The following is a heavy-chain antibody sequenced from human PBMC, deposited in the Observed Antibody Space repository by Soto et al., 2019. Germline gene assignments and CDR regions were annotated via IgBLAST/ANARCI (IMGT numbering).Heavy chain of an antibody. Sequence: EVHLLESGGGLVQPGRSLRLSCAASGFTFDNYAMHWVRQAPGKGLEWVSGISWNSNTIGYADSVKGRFTISRDNAKNSLYLQMNSLRAEDTAFYYCAKDTGPNWGQVTLVTVSS. CDR1: GFTFDNYA. J-gene: IGHJ4*02. V-gene: IGHV3-9*01. CDR3: AKDTGPN. CDR2: ISWNSNTI.